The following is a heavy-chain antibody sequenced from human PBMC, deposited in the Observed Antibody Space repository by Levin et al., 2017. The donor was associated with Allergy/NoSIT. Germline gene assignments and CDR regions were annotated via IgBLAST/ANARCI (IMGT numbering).Heavy chain of an antibody. CDR2: IWYDGSNK. CDR3: ARDPWYRQSYISSSWDPHYYYYGMDV. V-gene: IGHV3-33*01. D-gene: IGHD6-13*01. Sequence: PGGSLRLSCAASGFTFSSYGMHWVRQAPGKGLEWVAVIWYDGSNKYYADSVKGRFTISRDNSKNTLYLQMNSLRAEDTAVYYCARDPWYRQSYISSSWDPHYYYYGMDVWGQGTTVTVSS. J-gene: IGHJ6*02. CDR1: GFTFSSYG.